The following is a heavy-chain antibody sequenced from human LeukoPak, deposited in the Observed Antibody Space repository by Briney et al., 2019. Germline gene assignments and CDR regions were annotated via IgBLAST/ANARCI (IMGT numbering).Heavy chain of an antibody. J-gene: IGHJ4*02. CDR2: ISYNGRNY. CDR1: GFTFYSYG. Sequence: GGSLRLSCATSGFTFYSYGMHWVRQAPGKGLEWVALISYNGRNYYYADSVKGRFTISRDNSKNTLYLQVSSLRTEDTAVYFCAKDNRGYFDFWGQGTLVTVSS. D-gene: IGHD3-16*01. CDR3: AKDNRGYFDF. V-gene: IGHV3-30*18.